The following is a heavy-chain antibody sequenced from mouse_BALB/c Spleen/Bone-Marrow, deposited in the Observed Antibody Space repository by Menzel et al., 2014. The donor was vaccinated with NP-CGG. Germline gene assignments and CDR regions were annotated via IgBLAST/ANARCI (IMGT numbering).Heavy chain of an antibody. J-gene: IGHJ3*01. CDR1: GYTFTDYE. D-gene: IGHD2-1*01. V-gene: IGHV1-15*01. Sequence: VQLKESGAELVRPGASVTLSCKASGYTFTDYEMHWVKQTPVHGLEWIGAIDPETGGTAYNQKFKGKATLTADKSSSTAYMELRSLTSEDSAVYYCTRWDGNYGWFAYWGQGTLVTVSA. CDR2: IDPETGGT. CDR3: TRWDGNYGWFAY.